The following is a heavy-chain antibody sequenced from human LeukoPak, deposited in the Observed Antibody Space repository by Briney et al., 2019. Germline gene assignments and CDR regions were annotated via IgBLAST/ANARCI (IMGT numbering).Heavy chain of an antibody. J-gene: IGHJ4*02. Sequence: KPSETLSLTCAVSGGSISSSYWSWIRQPAGKRLEWIGRVYTSGNTKYNYNPSLKSRLTMSVDTSKKQFSLKLSSVTAADTAVYYCARDPNSALWGQGTLVTVSS. V-gene: IGHV4-4*07. D-gene: IGHD2-21*01. CDR2: VYTSGNT. CDR3: ARDPNSAL. CDR1: GGSISSSY.